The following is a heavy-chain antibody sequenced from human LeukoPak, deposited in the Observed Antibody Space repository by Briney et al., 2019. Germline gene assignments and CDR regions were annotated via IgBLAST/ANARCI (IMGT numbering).Heavy chain of an antibody. CDR2: IYYSGST. D-gene: IGHD3-10*01. J-gene: IGHJ6*03. V-gene: IGHV4-59*01. Sequence: PSETLSLTCTVSGGSISSYYWSWIRQPPGKGLEWIGYIYYSGSTNYHPSLKSRVTISVDTSKNQFSLKLSSVTAADTAVYYCARDSPYYYGSGSATCYMDVWGKGTTVTISS. CDR3: ARDSPYYYGSGSATCYMDV. CDR1: GGSISSYY.